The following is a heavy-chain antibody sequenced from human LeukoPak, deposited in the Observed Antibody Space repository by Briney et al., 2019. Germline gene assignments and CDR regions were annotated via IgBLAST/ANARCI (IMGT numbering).Heavy chain of an antibody. CDR3: ARHHRPQWPVPGKIDY. J-gene: IGHJ4*02. Sequence: PSETLSLTCTVSGDSISSSSYYWGWIRQPPGKGLVWVGSIYYTGITHYNPSLKRRVTISVYTSKNQFSLKLSSITAADTAVYYCARHHRPQWPVPGKIDYWGQGTLVTVSS. CDR2: IYYTGIT. V-gene: IGHV4-39*01. D-gene: IGHD6-19*01. CDR1: GDSISSSSYY.